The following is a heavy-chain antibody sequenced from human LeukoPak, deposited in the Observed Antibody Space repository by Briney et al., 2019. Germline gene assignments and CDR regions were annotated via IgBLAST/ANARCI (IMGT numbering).Heavy chain of an antibody. D-gene: IGHD1-26*01. CDR3: SGSYLYYYYYYMHV. CDR1: GGSISSSNW. J-gene: IGHJ6*03. CDR2: IYHSGTT. Sequence: SETLSLTCAVSGGSISSSNWWIWVRQPPGKGLEWIGEIYHSGTTNYNPSLKSRVTISVDKSKNQFSLKLSSVTAADTAVYYCSGSYLYYYYYYMHVWGKGTTVTISS. V-gene: IGHV4-4*02.